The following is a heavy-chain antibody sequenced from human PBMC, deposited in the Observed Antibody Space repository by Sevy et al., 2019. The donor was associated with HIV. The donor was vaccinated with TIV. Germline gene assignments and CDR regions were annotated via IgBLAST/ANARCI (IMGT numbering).Heavy chain of an antibody. CDR2: IWNDRSNK. V-gene: IGHV3-33*01. J-gene: IGHJ3*02. CDR1: GFTFSSYG. D-gene: IGHD3-22*01. CDR3: ASLPNNYYDSSGYSGNDAFDI. Sequence: GGSLRLSCAASGFTFSSYGMHWVRQAPGKGLEWVAVIWNDRSNKHYADSVKGRFTISRDNSKNTLYLQMNSLRAEDTAVYYCASLPNNYYDSSGYSGNDAFDIWGQCTMVTVSS.